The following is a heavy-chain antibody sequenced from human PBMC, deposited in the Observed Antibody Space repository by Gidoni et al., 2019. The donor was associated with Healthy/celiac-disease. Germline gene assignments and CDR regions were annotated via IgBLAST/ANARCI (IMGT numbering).Heavy chain of an antibody. J-gene: IGHJ6*02. CDR2: SSSSSSYI. D-gene: IGHD5-12*01. CDR1: GFTFIRYR. V-gene: IGHV3-21*01. Sequence: EVQLVSSGGGLVKPGGSLRLSCAASGFTFIRYRMNWVRQAPGKGLEWVSSSSSSSSYIYYADSVKGRFTISRDNAKNSLYLQMNSLRAEDTAVYYCARDLATSYYYYGMDVWGQGTTVTVSS. CDR3: ARDLATSYYYYGMDV.